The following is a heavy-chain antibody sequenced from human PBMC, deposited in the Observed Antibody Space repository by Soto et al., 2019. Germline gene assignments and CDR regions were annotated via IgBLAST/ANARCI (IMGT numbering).Heavy chain of an antibody. J-gene: IGHJ5*02. CDR2: INHTGGT. Sequence: ETLSLTCAVYGGSVNGYYWNWIRQPPVKLLEWIGEINHTGGTHNNPSLKSRVTMSGDTPNNQFSQRLRSETAAEKDISYCPSRITVFGLLIPPFDPWGQGTQVTVSS. V-gene: IGHV4-34*01. CDR1: GGSVNGYY. D-gene: IGHD3-3*01. CDR3: PSRITVFGLLIPPFDP.